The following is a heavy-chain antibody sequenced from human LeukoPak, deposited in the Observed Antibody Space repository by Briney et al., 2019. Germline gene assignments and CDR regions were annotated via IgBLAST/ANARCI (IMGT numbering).Heavy chain of an antibody. CDR2: ISGSGGTT. V-gene: IGHV3-23*01. Sequence: GGSLRLSCVPSGFTFSSFAMTWVRQAPGKGLEWVSSISGSGGTTYYADSIKGRFTISRDNAKNSLYLQMNSLRAEDTAVYYCARGFSSGYYFDYWGQGTLVTVSS. D-gene: IGHD3-22*01. CDR3: ARGFSSGYYFDY. CDR1: GFTFSSFA. J-gene: IGHJ4*02.